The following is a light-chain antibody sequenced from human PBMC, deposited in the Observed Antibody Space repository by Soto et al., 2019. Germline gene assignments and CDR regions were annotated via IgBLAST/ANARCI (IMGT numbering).Light chain of an antibody. J-gene: IGLJ2*01. CDR1: SSDVGSYNF. Sequence: QSALTQPASVSGSPGQSITISCTGTSSDVGSYNFVSWYQQHPGKAPKLIIYEGSKRPSGVSNRFSGSKSGNTASLTISGLQAEDEADYYCCSYAGSSTFVIFGGGTKVTVL. CDR3: CSYAGSSTFVI. V-gene: IGLV2-23*03. CDR2: EGS.